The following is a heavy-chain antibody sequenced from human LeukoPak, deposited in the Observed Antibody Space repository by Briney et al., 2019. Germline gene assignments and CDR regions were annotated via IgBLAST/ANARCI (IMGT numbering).Heavy chain of an antibody. J-gene: IGHJ6*03. CDR3: TTVGAARRGSYYYYYMDV. V-gene: IGHV3-15*01. CDR2: IKSKTDGGTT. CDR1: GFTYSNAW. D-gene: IGHD6-6*01. Sequence: GGSLRLSCAASGFTYSNAWMSWVRQAPGKGLEWVGRIKSKTDGGTTDYAAPVKGRFTISRDDSKNTLYLQMNSLKTEDTAVYYCTTVGAARRGSYYYYYMDVWGKGTTVTVSS.